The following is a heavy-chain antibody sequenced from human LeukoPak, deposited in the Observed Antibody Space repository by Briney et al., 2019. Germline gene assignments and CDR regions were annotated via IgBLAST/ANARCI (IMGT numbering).Heavy chain of an antibody. Sequence: PSETLSLTCTVSGGSISSYYWSWIRQPAGKGLEWIGRIYTSGSTNYNPSLKSRVTISVDKSKNQFSLKLSSVTAADTAVCYCARSKGDYYDSSGYPFDYWGQGTLVTVSS. CDR3: ARSKGDYYDSSGYPFDY. D-gene: IGHD3-22*01. V-gene: IGHV4-4*07. J-gene: IGHJ4*02. CDR2: IYTSGST. CDR1: GGSISSYY.